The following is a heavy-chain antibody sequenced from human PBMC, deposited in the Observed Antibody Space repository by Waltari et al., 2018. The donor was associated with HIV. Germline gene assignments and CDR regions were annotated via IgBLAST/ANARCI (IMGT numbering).Heavy chain of an antibody. CDR1: GGTFSSYA. V-gene: IGHV1-69*01. Sequence: QVQLVQSGAEVKRPGSSVKVSCKASGGTFSSYAISWVRQAPGQGLEWMGGIIPSFGTANYEQKFQGRVTITADESTSTAYMELSSLRSEDTAVYYCASSRKYCGGDCYRYNWFDPWGQGTLVTVSS. J-gene: IGHJ5*02. CDR3: ASSRKYCGGDCYRYNWFDP. D-gene: IGHD2-21*01. CDR2: IIPSFGTA.